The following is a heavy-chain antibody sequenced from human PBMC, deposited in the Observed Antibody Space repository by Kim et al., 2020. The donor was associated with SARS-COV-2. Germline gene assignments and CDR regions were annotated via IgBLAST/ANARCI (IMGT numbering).Heavy chain of an antibody. CDR1: GFTFSSYW. D-gene: IGHD2-2*01. V-gene: IGHV3-74*01. Sequence: GGSLRLSCAASGFTFSSYWMHWVRQAPGKGLVWVSRINSDGSSTSYADSVEGRFTISRDNAKNTLYLQMNSLRAEDTAVYYCARYCSSTSCYGDYYYYGMDVWGQGTTVTVSS. J-gene: IGHJ6*02. CDR2: INSDGSST. CDR3: ARYCSSTSCYGDYYYYGMDV.